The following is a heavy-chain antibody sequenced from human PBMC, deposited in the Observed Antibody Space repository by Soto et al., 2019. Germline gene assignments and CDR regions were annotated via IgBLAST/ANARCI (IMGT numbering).Heavy chain of an antibody. CDR2: IYSSGST. J-gene: IGHJ6*02. D-gene: IGHD2-2*02. CDR1: GGSVSSDTHY. V-gene: IGHV4-61*01. Sequence: SETLSLTCTVSGGSVSSDTHYWSWIRQPPGKRLEWIGLIYSSGSTNYNPSLKSRVTMSVDTPKNQFSLKLRSVIVADTAVYHCARFVRSCSGTTCYTRADVWGQGTTVTVSS. CDR3: ARFVRSCSGTTCYTRADV.